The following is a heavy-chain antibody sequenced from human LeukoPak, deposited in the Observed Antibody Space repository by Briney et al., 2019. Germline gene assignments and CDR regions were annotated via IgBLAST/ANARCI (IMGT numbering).Heavy chain of an antibody. V-gene: IGHV4-34*01. J-gene: IGHJ5*02. CDR2: INHSGST. CDR1: GGSFSGYY. Sequence: SETLSLTCAVYGGSFSGYYWSWIRQPPGKGLEWIGEINHSGSTNYNPSLKSRVTISVDTSKNQFSLKLSSVTAADTAVYYCARGLQGTNWFDPWGQGTLVTVSS. D-gene: IGHD1/OR15-1a*01. CDR3: ARGLQGTNWFDP.